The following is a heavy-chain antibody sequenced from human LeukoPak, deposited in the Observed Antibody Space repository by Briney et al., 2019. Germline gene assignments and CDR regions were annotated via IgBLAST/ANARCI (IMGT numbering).Heavy chain of an antibody. J-gene: IGHJ4*02. CDR3: ARLWPSNTGNHY. Sequence: ASVKVSCKASGYTFTSYDINWVRQATGQGLEWMGWMNPNNAKTVYAQKFQGRVTMTRNTSISTAYMELSGLRSEDTAVYYCARLWPSNTGNHYWGQGTLVTVSS. D-gene: IGHD1-14*01. CDR1: GYTFTSYD. CDR2: MNPNNAKT. V-gene: IGHV1-8*01.